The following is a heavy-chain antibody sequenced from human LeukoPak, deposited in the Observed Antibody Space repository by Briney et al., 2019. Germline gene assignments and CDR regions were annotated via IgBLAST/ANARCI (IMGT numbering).Heavy chain of an antibody. CDR3: ARYDSRGSASTRFDY. V-gene: IGHV4-38-2*01. CDR1: GYSLGKNYY. Sequence: NPADTLSLTCAVSGYSLGKNYYWGWIRQPPGKGLEWIGRIYGTGSTSYNPSLMNRVTMSVDTSKNHFSLKLTSVTAADTAVYYCARYDSRGSASTRFDYWGQGILVTISS. J-gene: IGHJ4*02. CDR2: IYGTGST. D-gene: IGHD3-16*01.